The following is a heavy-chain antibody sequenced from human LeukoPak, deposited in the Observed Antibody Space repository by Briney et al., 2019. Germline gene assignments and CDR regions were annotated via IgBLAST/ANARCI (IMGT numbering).Heavy chain of an antibody. J-gene: IGHJ4*02. CDR2: TYPGDSDT. Sequence: GESLKISCQGSGXRFTNYWIGWVRQMPGKGLEWMGITYPGDSDTRYSQSFQGQVTISADKSISTAYLQWSSLKASDTAIYYCARHKGFSSAWYADYWGQGTLVTVAS. CDR1: GXRFTNYW. V-gene: IGHV5-51*01. D-gene: IGHD6-19*01. CDR3: ARHKGFSSAWYADY.